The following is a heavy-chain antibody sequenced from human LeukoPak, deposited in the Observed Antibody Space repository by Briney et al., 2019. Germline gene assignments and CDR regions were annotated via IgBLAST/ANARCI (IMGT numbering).Heavy chain of an antibody. D-gene: IGHD1-26*01. Sequence: ASVKVSCKASGYTFTGYGISWVRQAPGQGLEWMGWISAYNGNTNYAQKLQGRVTMTTDTSTSTAYMELRSLRSDDTAVYYCARDPQQLVGATGGGFNFWGQGTLVTVSS. CDR2: ISAYNGNT. J-gene: IGHJ4*02. CDR1: GYTFTGYG. CDR3: ARDPQQLVGATGGGFNF. V-gene: IGHV1-18*01.